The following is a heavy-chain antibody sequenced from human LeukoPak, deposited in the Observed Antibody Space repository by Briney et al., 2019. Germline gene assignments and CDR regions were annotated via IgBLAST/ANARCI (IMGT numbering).Heavy chain of an antibody. D-gene: IGHD4-23*01. CDR3: AREQYGGNYSNWFDP. J-gene: IGHJ5*02. Sequence: GASVKVSCKASGYTFTGYCMHWVRQAPGQGLEWMGWINPNSGGTNYAQKFQGRVTMTRDTSISTAYMELSRLRSDDTAVYYCAREQYGGNYSNWFDPWGQGTLVTVSS. V-gene: IGHV1-2*02. CDR1: GYTFTGYC. CDR2: INPNSGGT.